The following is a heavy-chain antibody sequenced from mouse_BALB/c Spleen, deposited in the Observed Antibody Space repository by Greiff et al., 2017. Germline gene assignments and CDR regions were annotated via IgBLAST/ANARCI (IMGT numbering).Heavy chain of an antibody. CDR2: INSNGGST. V-gene: IGHV5-6-3*01. D-gene: IGHD2-3*01. CDR3: ARGGWLLMFAY. Sequence: DVMLVESGGGLVQPGGSLKLSCAASGFTFSSYGMSWVRQTPDKRLELVATINSNGGSTYYPDSVKGRFTISRDNAKNTLYLQMSSLKSEDTAMYYCARGGWLLMFAYWGQGTLVTVSA. J-gene: IGHJ3*01. CDR1: GFTFSSYG.